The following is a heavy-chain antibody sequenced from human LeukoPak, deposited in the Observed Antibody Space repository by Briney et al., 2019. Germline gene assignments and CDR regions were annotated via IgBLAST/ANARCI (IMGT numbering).Heavy chain of an antibody. D-gene: IGHD3-10*01. J-gene: IGHJ4*02. CDR2: IYYSGSS. CDR3: ARGVSHYYYPDY. Sequence: SETLSLTCSVSGGSISRYYWSWIRQPPGKGLEWIGYIYYSGSSKYNPSLKSRVTISVDTSKNQFSLRLSSVTAADTAVYYCARGVSHYYYPDYWGQGTLVTVSS. V-gene: IGHV4-59*01. CDR1: GGSISRYY.